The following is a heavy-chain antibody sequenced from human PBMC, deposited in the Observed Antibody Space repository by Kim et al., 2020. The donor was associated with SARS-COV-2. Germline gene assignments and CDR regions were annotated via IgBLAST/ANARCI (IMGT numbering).Heavy chain of an antibody. Sequence: ASVKVSCKASGYTFTSYGISWVLQAPGQGLEWMGWISAYNGNTNYAQKLQGRVTMTTDTSTSTAYMELRSLRSDDTAVYYCARDSSAPHWRAPYDYWGQGTLVTVSS. J-gene: IGHJ4*02. V-gene: IGHV1-18*01. CDR3: ARDSSAPHWRAPYDY. D-gene: IGHD1-1*01. CDR1: GYTFTSYG. CDR2: ISAYNGNT.